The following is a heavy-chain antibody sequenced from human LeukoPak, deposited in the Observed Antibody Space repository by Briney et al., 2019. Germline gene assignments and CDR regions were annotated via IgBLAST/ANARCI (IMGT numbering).Heavy chain of an antibody. D-gene: IGHD6-13*01. CDR3: ARAAAAVGEYFDY. Sequence: ASVKVSCKASRYTFTGYFMHWVRQAPGQGLEWMGWISAYNGNTNYAQKLQGRVTMTTDTSTSTAYMELRSLRSDDTAVYYCARAAAAVGEYFDYWGQGTLVTVSS. CDR2: ISAYNGNT. V-gene: IGHV1-18*04. J-gene: IGHJ4*02. CDR1: RYTFTGYF.